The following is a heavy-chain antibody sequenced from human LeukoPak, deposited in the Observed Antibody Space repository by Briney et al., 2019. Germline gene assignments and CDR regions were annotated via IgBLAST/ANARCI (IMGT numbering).Heavy chain of an antibody. D-gene: IGHD6-13*01. V-gene: IGHV5-51*01. CDR3: ARAPGGQQLPNIHFDY. CDR2: IYPGDSDT. J-gene: IGHJ4*02. Sequence: PGESLKISCKGSGYSFASYWIGWVRQMPGKGLEWMGIIYPGDSDTRYSPSFQGQVTILADKSISTAYLQWSSLKASDTAMYYCARAPGGQQLPNIHFDYWGQGTLVTVSS. CDR1: GYSFASYW.